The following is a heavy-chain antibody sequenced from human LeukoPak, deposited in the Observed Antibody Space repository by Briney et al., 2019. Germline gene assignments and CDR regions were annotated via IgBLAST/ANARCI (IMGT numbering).Heavy chain of an antibody. CDR1: GYTFTSYG. V-gene: IGHV1-18*01. D-gene: IGHD6-19*01. Sequence: ASVKVSCKASGYTFTSYGISWVRQAPGQGLEWMGWISAYNGNTNYAQKLQGRVTMTTDTSTSTAYMELRSLRSDDTAVYYCARAYSSGWVKYYFDYWGQGTLVTVSS. CDR2: ISAYNGNT. J-gene: IGHJ4*02. CDR3: ARAYSSGWVKYYFDY.